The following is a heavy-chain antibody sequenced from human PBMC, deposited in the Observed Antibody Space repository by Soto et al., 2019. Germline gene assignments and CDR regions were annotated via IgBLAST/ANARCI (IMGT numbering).Heavy chain of an antibody. J-gene: IGHJ6*02. CDR2: IITFFGAA. CDR1: GGRFNTYA. D-gene: IGHD1-1*01. Sequence: QVQLVQSGAEVREPGSSVRVSCKASGGRFNTYAFNWVRQAPGQGLEWLGGIITFFGAAMYAQKFQGRVTITAEEFTTTAYMELSSLRSEDTAVYYCARGGKERFRGSGMDVWGQGTTVTVSS. CDR3: ARGGKERFRGSGMDV. V-gene: IGHV1-69*01.